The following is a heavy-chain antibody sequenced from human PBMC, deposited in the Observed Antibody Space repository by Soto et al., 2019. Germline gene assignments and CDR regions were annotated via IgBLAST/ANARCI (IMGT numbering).Heavy chain of an antibody. CDR2: ISHSGSSV. CDR1: GFTFSDYY. CDR3: VRAVASYDAFDI. V-gene: IGHV3-11*01. J-gene: IGHJ3*02. Sequence: QVQLVESGGGVVKPGGSLRLSCAASGFTFSDYYMSWIRQAPGKGLEWVSYISHSGSSVYYADSVKGRFTISRDNAKNSLSLQMNSLRAEDTAVYYCVRAVASYDAFDIWGQGTMVTVSS. D-gene: IGHD1-26*01.